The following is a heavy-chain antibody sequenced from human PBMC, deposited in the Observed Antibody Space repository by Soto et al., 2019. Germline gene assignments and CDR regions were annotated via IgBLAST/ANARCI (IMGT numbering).Heavy chain of an antibody. D-gene: IGHD2-8*02. J-gene: IGHJ3*02. V-gene: IGHV3-23*01. CDR1: GFTCGSYD. CDR3: AKATATGGGAFDI. CDR2: ILVGGST. Sequence: PGGSLRLSCAASGFTCGSYDMSWVRQAPGKGLEWVSTILVGGSTHYPDSVKGRFTISRDNSKNTAFLQMNSLTAGDTAVYYCAKATATGGGAFDIRGQGTMVTVSS.